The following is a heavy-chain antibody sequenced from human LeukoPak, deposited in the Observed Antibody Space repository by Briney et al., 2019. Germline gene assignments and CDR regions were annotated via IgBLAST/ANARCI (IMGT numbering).Heavy chain of an antibody. CDR3: AVGPSYDSSGYYSDY. CDR2: IYYSGST. Sequence: SQTLSLTCTVPGGSISSGGYYWSWIRQHPGKGLEWIGYIYYSGSTNYNPSLKSRVTISVDTSKNQFSLKLSSVTAADTAVYYCAVGPSYDSSGYYSDYWGQGTLVTVSS. D-gene: IGHD3-22*01. J-gene: IGHJ4*02. V-gene: IGHV4-31*03. CDR1: GGSISSGGYY.